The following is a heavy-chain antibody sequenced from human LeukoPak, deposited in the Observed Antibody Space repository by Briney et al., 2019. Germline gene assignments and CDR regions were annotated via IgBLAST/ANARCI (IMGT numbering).Heavy chain of an antibody. V-gene: IGHV1-18*01. D-gene: IGHD2-15*01. CDR2: ISAYNGNT. CDR1: GYTFTSYG. CDR3: ARLISGYCSGGSCYLPDY. Sequence: ASVKVSCKASGYTFTSYGISWVRQAPGQGLEWMGWISAYNGNTNYAQKLQGRVTMTTDTSTSTAYMELRSLRSDDTAVYYCARLISGYCSGGSCYLPDYWGQGTLVTVSS. J-gene: IGHJ4*02.